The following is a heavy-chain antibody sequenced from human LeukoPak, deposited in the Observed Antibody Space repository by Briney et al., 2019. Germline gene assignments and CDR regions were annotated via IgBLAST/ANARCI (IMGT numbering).Heavy chain of an antibody. J-gene: IGHJ3*02. CDR2: ISWNSGSI. V-gene: IGHV3-9*01. D-gene: IGHD5-18*01. Sequence: PGRSLRLSCAASGFTFDDYAMHWVRQAPGKGLEWVSGISWNSGSIGYADSVKGRFTISRDNAKNSLYLQMNSLRAEDTALYYCAKGIVDTAMAGAFDIWGQGTMVTVSS. CDR1: GFTFDDYA. CDR3: AKGIVDTAMAGAFDI.